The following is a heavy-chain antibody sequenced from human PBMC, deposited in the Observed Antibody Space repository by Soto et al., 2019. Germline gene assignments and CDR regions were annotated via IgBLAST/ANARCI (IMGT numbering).Heavy chain of an antibody. CDR1: GVSISGSSYY. CDR3: ARGHGGITVFGAPGHFDY. CDR2: VSYSGST. Sequence: PSETLSLTCTVSGVSISGSSYYWGWIRQPPGKGLEWIGSVSYSGSTYYNPSLKSRVTISVDTSKNRFSLKLSSASAADTAVYYCARGHGGITVFGAPGHFDYWGQGTLVTVSS. V-gene: IGHV4-39*01. D-gene: IGHD3-3*01. J-gene: IGHJ4*02.